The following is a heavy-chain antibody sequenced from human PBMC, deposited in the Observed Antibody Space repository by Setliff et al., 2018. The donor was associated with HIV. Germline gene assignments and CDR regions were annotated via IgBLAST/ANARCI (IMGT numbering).Heavy chain of an antibody. CDR3: ARVDGSSSWFYYYFYYMDV. CDR2: IKQDGSDK. Sequence: GGSLRLSCAASGFTFSNYWMSWVRQAPGKGLEWVANIKQDGSDKYYVDSVKGRFTISRDNAKNSLYLQMNSLRAEDTAVYYCARVDGSSSWFYYYFYYMDVWGKGTTVTVSS. J-gene: IGHJ6*03. V-gene: IGHV3-7*03. D-gene: IGHD6-13*01. CDR1: GFTFSNYW.